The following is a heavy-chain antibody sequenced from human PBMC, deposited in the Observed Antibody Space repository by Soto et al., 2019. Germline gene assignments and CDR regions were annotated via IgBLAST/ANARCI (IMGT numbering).Heavy chain of an antibody. J-gene: IGHJ3*02. V-gene: IGHV4-31*03. Sequence: PSETLSLTCTVSGGSISSGGYYWSWIRQHPGKGLEWIGYIYYSGSTYYNPSLKSRVTISVDTSKNQFSLKLSSVTAADTAVYYCATIRGLRVAAFDIWGQGTMVTV. D-gene: IGHD5-12*01. CDR3: ATIRGLRVAAFDI. CDR2: IYYSGST. CDR1: GGSISSGGYY.